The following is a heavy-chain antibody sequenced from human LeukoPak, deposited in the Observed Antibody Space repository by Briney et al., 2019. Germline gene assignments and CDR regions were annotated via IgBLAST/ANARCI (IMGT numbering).Heavy chain of an antibody. CDR2: ISYDGSNK. V-gene: IGHV3-30*18. Sequence: VRSLRLSCAASGFTFSSYGMHWVRQAPGKGLEWVAVISYDGSNKYYADSVKGRFTISRDNSKNTLYLQMNSLRAEDTAVYYCAKAISSSWYRGMDYWGQGTRVTVSS. D-gene: IGHD6-13*01. J-gene: IGHJ4*02. CDR3: AKAISSSWYRGMDY. CDR1: GFTFSSYG.